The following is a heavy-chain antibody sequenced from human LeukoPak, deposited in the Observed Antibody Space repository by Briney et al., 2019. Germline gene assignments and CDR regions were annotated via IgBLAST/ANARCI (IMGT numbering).Heavy chain of an antibody. CDR1: GFTVSSNY. Sequence: GGSLRLSCAASGFTVSSNYMSWVRQAPGKGLEWVSVIYSGGSTYYADSVKGRFTISRDNSKNTLYLQMNSLRAEDTAVYYCARATAVVQVPLDPWGQGTLVTVSS. V-gene: IGHV3-66*01. CDR2: IYSGGST. CDR3: ARATAVVQVPLDP. D-gene: IGHD6-13*01. J-gene: IGHJ5*02.